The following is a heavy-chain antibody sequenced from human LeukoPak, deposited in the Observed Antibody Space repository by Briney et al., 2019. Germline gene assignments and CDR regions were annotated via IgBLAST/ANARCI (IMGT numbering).Heavy chain of an antibody. CDR1: GFSISDYG. D-gene: IGHD1-1*01. J-gene: IGHJ3*02. CDR3: AKDHENWRWLDI. Sequence: PGGSLRLSCAVSGFSISDYGMHWVRQAPGKGLEWVAVISSNGATGHDADSMKGRFTISRDNSKSTVYLQMSSVTTEDTALYYCAKDHENWRWLDIWGQGTMVTVSS. V-gene: IGHV3-30*18. CDR2: ISSNGATG.